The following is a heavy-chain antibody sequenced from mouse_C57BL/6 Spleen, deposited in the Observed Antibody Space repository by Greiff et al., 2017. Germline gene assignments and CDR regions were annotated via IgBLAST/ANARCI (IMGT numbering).Heavy chain of an antibody. CDR1: GYTFTSYW. J-gene: IGHJ3*01. V-gene: IGHV1-50*01. CDR2: IDPSDSYT. CDR3: VYSKSFAY. D-gene: IGHD2-5*01. Sequence: QVQLQQPGAELVKPGASVKLSCKASGYTFTSYWMQWVKQRPGQGLEWIGEIDPSDSYTNYNQKFKGKSTLTVDTSSSTAYMQLSSLTSEDAAVYYCVYSKSFAYWGQGTLVTVSA.